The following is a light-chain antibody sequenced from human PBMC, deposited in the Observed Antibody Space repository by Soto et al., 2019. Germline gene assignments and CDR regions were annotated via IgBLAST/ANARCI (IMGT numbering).Light chain of an antibody. CDR3: QQYNNGPTYT. V-gene: IGKV3-15*01. Sequence: EIVMTQSPATLSVSPGERATLSCRASQSISSSLAWYQQKTGQPPRLLIYGASTRATGIPARLSGSGSGTEFTLTISSLQSEDFAVYYCQQYNNGPTYTFGQGTKLEIK. CDR2: GAS. J-gene: IGKJ2*01. CDR1: QSISSS.